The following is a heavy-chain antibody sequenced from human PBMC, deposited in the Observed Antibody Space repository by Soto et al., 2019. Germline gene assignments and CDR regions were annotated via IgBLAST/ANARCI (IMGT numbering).Heavy chain of an antibody. V-gene: IGHV3-23*01. D-gene: IGHD6-19*01. CDR2: ISGSGGHT. CDR1: GFSFGSYA. Sequence: GGSLRLSCAASGFSFGSYAISWVRQAPGKGLEWVSVISGSGGHTYYADSVKGRFTISRDTSKNTLFLQMHSLRADDTAIYYCAKDVHGSGWFAYLDSWGQGTLVTVSS. CDR3: AKDVHGSGWFAYLDS. J-gene: IGHJ4*02.